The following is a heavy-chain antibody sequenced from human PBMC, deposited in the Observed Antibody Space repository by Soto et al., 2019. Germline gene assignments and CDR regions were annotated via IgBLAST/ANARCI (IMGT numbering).Heavy chain of an antibody. Sequence: EVQLLESGGGLVQPGGSLRLSCAASGFTFSSYAMSWVRQAPGKGLEWVSDISGSGGRTYYADSVKGRFTISRDNSKNTLYLQMNSLRAEDTAVYYCAKELRMITFGGVIVSLTNTDDYWGQGTLVTVSS. J-gene: IGHJ4*02. CDR1: GFTFSSYA. V-gene: IGHV3-23*01. CDR3: AKELRMITFGGVIVSLTNTDDY. D-gene: IGHD3-16*02. CDR2: ISGSGGRT.